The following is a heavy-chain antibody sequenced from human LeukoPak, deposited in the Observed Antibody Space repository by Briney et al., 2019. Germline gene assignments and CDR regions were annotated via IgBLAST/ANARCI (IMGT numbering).Heavy chain of an antibody. CDR3: AKDLNVAAAGYYFDY. CDR1: GLTLSGYW. V-gene: IGHV3-74*01. Sequence: GGSLRLSCAASGLTLSGYWMHWVRQAPGKGLVWVSRINGDASSTSYADSVKGRFTISRDNAKSTLYLQMNSLRVEDTAVYYCAKDLNVAAAGYYFDYWGQGTLVTVSS. J-gene: IGHJ4*02. CDR2: INGDASST. D-gene: IGHD6-13*01.